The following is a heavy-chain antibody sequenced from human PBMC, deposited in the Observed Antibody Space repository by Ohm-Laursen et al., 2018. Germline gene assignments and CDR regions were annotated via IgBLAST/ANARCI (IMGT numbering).Heavy chain of an antibody. CDR2: INHSGST. CDR3: ASGICTNGVCYHDAFDI. J-gene: IGHJ3*02. CDR1: GGSFSGYY. D-gene: IGHD2-8*01. V-gene: IGHV4-34*01. Sequence: GTLSLTCAVYGGSFSGYYWSWIRQPPGKGLEWIGEINHSGSTNYNPPLKSRVTISVDTSKNQFSLKLSSVTAADTAVYYCASGICTNGVCYHDAFDIWGQGTMVTVSS.